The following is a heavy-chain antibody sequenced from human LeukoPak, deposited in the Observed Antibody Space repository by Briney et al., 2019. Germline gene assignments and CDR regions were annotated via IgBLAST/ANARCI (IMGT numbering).Heavy chain of an antibody. CDR2: IYYSGST. J-gene: IGHJ4*02. CDR1: GGSISSYY. V-gene: IGHV4-59*01. CDR3: AIGQLRPYFDY. D-gene: IGHD6-6*01. Sequence: SETLSLTCTVSGGSISSYYWSWIRQPPGKGLEWIGYIYYSGSTNYNPSLKSRVTISVDTSKNQFSLKLGSVTAADTAVYYCAIGQLRPYFDYWGQGTLVTVSS.